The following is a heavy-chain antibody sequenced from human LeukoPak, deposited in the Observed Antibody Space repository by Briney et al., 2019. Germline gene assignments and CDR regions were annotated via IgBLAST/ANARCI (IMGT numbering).Heavy chain of an antibody. CDR3: ATCSSSSYYYYYGMDV. D-gene: IGHD6-6*01. CDR2: ISAYNGNT. V-gene: IGHV1-18*01. Sequence: GASVKDSCKASGYTLTSYGISWVRQAPGQGLEWMGWISAYNGNTNYAQKLQGRVTMTTDTSTSTAYMELRSLRSDDTAVYYCATCSSSSYYYYYGMDVWGQGTTVTVSS. J-gene: IGHJ6*02. CDR1: GYTLTSYG.